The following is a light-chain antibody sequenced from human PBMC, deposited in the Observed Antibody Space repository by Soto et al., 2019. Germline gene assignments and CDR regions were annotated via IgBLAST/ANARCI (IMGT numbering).Light chain of an antibody. J-gene: IGKJ1*01. V-gene: IGKV1-5*03. CDR3: LQYYSKSGT. CDR2: EAS. Sequence: DIPMTQSPSTLSASVGDRVTITCRASQNINTWLAWYQQKPGKVTNLLIYEASSLESGVTPRFSVNISVTDFTLIISSVQPDDFATYCCLQYYSKSGTFGQGTKVEIK. CDR1: QNINTW.